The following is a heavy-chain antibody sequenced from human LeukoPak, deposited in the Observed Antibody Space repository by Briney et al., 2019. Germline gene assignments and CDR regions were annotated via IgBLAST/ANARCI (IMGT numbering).Heavy chain of an antibody. J-gene: IGHJ4*02. CDR1: GGSISSSSYY. CDR3: ARGEYQLLYPYYFDY. D-gene: IGHD2-2*02. V-gene: IGHV4-39*07. CDR2: IYYSGST. Sequence: SETLSLTCTVSGGSISSSSYYWGWIRQPPGKGLEWIGSIYYSGSTYYNPSPKSRVTISVDTSKNQFSLKLSSVTAADTAVYYCARGEYQLLYPYYFDYWGQGTLVTVSS.